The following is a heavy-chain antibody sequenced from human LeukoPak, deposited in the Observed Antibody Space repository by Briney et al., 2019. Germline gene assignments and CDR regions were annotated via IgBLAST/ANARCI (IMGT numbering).Heavy chain of an antibody. J-gene: IGHJ4*02. Sequence: SVKVSCKASGGTFISYAISWVRQAPGQGLEWMGGIIPIFGTANYAQKFQGRVTITADESTSTAYMELSSLRSEDTAVYYCARDLFRGPTNAIGYWGQGTLVTVSS. CDR2: IIPIFGTA. CDR1: GGTFISYA. CDR3: ARDLFRGPTNAIGY. D-gene: IGHD2/OR15-2a*01. V-gene: IGHV1-69*13.